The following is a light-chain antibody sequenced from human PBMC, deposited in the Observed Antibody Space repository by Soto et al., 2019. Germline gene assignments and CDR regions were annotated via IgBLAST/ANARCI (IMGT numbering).Light chain of an antibody. CDR2: EGT. V-gene: IGLV2-23*01. CDR1: SSDIGNYDL. J-gene: IGLJ1*01. Sequence: QSVLAQPASVSGSPGQSIPISCTGTSSDIGNYDLVSWYQQGPGKAPRLIIYEGTKRPSGSSDRFSGSKSGNTASLTVSGLQPEDEAYYFFGSFAGSDTPYLFGSGTKGTVL. CDR3: GSFAGSDTPYL.